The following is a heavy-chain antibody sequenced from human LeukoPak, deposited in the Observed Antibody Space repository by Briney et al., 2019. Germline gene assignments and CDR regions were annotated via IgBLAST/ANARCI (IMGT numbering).Heavy chain of an antibody. D-gene: IGHD5-18*01. Sequence: PSETLSLTCTVSGVSISSYYWSWIRQPPGKGLEWIGYIYYSGSTNYNPSLKSRVTISVDTSKNHFSLKLSSVTAADTAVYYARTTEGGYTYDYFYYYYMDVWGKGTTVTISS. V-gene: IGHV4-59*01. CDR1: GVSISSYY. CDR2: IYYSGST. J-gene: IGHJ6*03. CDR3: RTTEGGYTYDYFYYYYMDV.